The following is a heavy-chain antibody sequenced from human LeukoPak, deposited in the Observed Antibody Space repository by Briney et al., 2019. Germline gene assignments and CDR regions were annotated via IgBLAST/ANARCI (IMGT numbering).Heavy chain of an antibody. CDR1: GCSISSGSFY. Sequence: PSETLSLTCTVSGCSISSGSFYWSWIPQPAGKGLVWIGRIYTSGNTNYNPPLKSRVTITVDPSKNQFSLELSSGTAADTAVYYCASGVGYYYYYRHVWGRGTTDSVFS. V-gene: IGHV4-61*02. D-gene: IGHD1-26*01. J-gene: IGHJ6*03. CDR2: IYTSGNT. CDR3: ASGVGYYYYYRHV.